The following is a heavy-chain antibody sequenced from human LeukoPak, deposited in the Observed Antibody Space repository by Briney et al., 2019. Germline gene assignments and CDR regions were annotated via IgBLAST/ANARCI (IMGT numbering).Heavy chain of an antibody. CDR2: ISSSGSFI. V-gene: IGHV3-11*01. CDR3: ARDRGLTESYAFDI. Sequence: PGGSLRLSCAASGFTFSDYYMSWIRQAPGKGLEWVSYISSSGSFIYYADSVKGRFTISRDNAKNSLYLQMNSLRAEDTALYYCARDRGLTESYAFDIWGQGTMATVSS. CDR1: GFTFSDYY. J-gene: IGHJ3*02. D-gene: IGHD1-14*01.